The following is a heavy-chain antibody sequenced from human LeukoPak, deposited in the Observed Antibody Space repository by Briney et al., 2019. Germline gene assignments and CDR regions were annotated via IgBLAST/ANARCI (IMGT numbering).Heavy chain of an antibody. CDR3: ARALYGSIDY. Sequence: SETLSLTCTVSGGSISSGGYYWSWIRQPPGKGLEWIGYIYYSGSTNYNPSLKSRVTISVDTSKNQFSLKLSSVTAADTAVYYCARALYGSIDYWGQGTLVTVSS. CDR2: IYYSGST. D-gene: IGHD4-17*01. V-gene: IGHV4-61*08. CDR1: GGSISSGGYY. J-gene: IGHJ4*02.